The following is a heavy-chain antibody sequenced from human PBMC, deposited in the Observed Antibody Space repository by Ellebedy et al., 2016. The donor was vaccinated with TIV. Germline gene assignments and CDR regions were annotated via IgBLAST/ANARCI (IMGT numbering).Heavy chain of an antibody. CDR1: GGSISSGGYY. J-gene: IGHJ5*02. CDR3: ARRGYGSGRYNWFDP. CDR2: INHRGRT. Sequence: GSLRLXXTVSGGSISSGGYYWSWIRQSTGKWKALEWIGEINHRGRTNYNPSLESRATISVDTSKNQFSLKLSSVTAADTAVYYCARRGYGSGRYNWFDPWGQGTLVTVSS. D-gene: IGHD3-10*01. V-gene: IGHV4-39*07.